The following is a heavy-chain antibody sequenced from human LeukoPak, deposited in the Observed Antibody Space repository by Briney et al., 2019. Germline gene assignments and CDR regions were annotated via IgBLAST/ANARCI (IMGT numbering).Heavy chain of an antibody. CDR2: IHHSGST. Sequence: SETLSLTCTVYGGSFSGSYWSWIRQSPEKGLEWIGEIHHSGSTNYNPSLKSRVTISLDTSNNQFSLKLTSVTAADTAVYYCARSRASVATAGTFGDWGQGALVTVSS. J-gene: IGHJ4*02. V-gene: IGHV4-34*01. D-gene: IGHD1-1*01. CDR1: GGSFSGSY. CDR3: ARSRASVATAGTFGD.